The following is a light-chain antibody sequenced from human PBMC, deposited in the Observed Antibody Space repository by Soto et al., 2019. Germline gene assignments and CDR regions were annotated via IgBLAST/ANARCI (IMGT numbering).Light chain of an antibody. J-gene: IGLJ1*01. CDR2: GVT. Sequence: QSALTQPASVSGSPGQSVTISCTGTSSDIGSYNRVSWYQQPPGKAPRLIIYGVTNRPSGISNRFSGSKSGTTASLTISGLQPEDEADYYCSSYTTRDTYVFGTGTKVTVL. V-gene: IGLV2-18*02. CDR3: SSYTTRDTYV. CDR1: SSDIGSYNR.